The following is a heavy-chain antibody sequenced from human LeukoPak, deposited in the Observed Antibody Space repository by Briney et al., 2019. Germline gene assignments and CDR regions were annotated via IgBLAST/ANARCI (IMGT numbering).Heavy chain of an antibody. CDR3: ARENLAAAGTEGYFDL. CDR1: GYTFTGYY. V-gene: IGHV1-2*04. CDR2: INPNSGGT. D-gene: IGHD6-13*01. Sequence: ASVKVSCKASGYTFTGYYMHWVRQAPGQGLEWMGWINPNSGGTNYAQKFQGWVTMTRDTSISTAYMELSRLRSDDTAVYYCARENLAAAGTEGYFDLWGRGTLVTVSS. J-gene: IGHJ2*01.